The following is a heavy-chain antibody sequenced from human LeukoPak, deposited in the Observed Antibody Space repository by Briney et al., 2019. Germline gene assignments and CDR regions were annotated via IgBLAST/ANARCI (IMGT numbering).Heavy chain of an antibody. J-gene: IGHJ4*02. V-gene: IGHV4-59*01. D-gene: IGHD3-22*01. Sequence: SETLSLTCTVSGGSISSYYWSWIRQPPGKGLEWIGYIYYSGSTNYNPSLKSRVTISVDTSKSQFSLKLSSVTAADTAVYYCASGYYDSSGYPLFDYWGQGTLVTVSS. CDR2: IYYSGST. CDR1: GGSISSYY. CDR3: ASGYYDSSGYPLFDY.